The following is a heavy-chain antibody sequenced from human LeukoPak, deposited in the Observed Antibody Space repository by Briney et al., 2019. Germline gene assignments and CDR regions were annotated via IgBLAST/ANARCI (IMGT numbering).Heavy chain of an antibody. CDR3: ARGDPSTSYYYYYMDV. V-gene: IGHV1-69*13. D-gene: IGHD2-2*01. Sequence: SVKVSCKASGGTFSSYAISWVRQAPGQGLEWMGGIIPIFGTANYAQKFQGRVTITADESTSTAYMELSSLRSEDTAVYYCARGDPSTSYYYYYMDVWGKGTTVTVSS. J-gene: IGHJ6*03. CDR1: GGTFSSYA. CDR2: IIPIFGTA.